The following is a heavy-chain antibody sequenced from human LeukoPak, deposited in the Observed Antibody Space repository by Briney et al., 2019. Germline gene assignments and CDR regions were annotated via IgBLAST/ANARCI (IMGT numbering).Heavy chain of an antibody. CDR1: GGSISSGSYF. J-gene: IGHJ4*02. CDR3: AREGYTSSWYSGYYYFDY. D-gene: IGHD6-13*01. V-gene: IGHV4-61*02. CDR2: INTSGST. Sequence: SETLSLTCTVSGGSISSGSYFWTWNRQPAGKGLEWIGRINTSGSTNYNPSLKSRVTISVDTSKNQFSLKLSSVTAADTAVFYCAREGYTSSWYSGYYYFDYWGQGTLVTVSS.